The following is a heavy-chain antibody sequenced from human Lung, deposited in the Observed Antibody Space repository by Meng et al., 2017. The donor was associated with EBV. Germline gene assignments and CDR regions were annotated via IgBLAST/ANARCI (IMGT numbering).Heavy chain of an antibody. D-gene: IGHD1-26*01. V-gene: IGHV1-18*01. Sequence: QARLVQHGGGVKKPGASVKASCKASGYTFTNYGITWVRQAPGQGLEWMGWINAYNGDTNYAQTLQGRVTMTTDTSTSTAYMELRSLRSDDTAVYYCARVEVGITSGDYWGQGTLVTVSS. CDR3: ARVEVGITSGDY. CDR1: GYTFTNYG. CDR2: INAYNGDT. J-gene: IGHJ4*02.